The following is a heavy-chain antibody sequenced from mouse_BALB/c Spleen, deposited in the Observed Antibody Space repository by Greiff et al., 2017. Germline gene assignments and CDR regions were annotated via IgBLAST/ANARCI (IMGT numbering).Heavy chain of an antibody. CDR3: ARVRVYFDY. J-gene: IGHJ2*01. Sequence: EVQLVESGPGLVKPSQSLSLTCSVTGYSITSGYYWNWIRQFPGNKLEWMGYISYDGSNNYNPSLKNRISITRDTSKNQFFLKLNSVTTEDTATYYCARVRVYFDYWGQGTTLTVSS. V-gene: IGHV3-6*02. CDR2: ISYDGSN. CDR1: GYSITSGYY.